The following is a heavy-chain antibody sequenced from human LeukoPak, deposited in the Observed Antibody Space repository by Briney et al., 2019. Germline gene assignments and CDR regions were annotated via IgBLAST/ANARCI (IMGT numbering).Heavy chain of an antibody. V-gene: IGHV2-70*11. CDR3: ARVNYDYVWGSYHYSFDY. D-gene: IGHD3-16*02. CDR2: IDWDDDK. Sequence: SGPALVKPTQTLTLTCTFSGFPLSTSGMCVSWIRQPPGKALEWLARIDWDDDKYYSTSLKTRLTISKDTSKNQVVLTMTNMDPVDTATYYCARVNYDYVWGSYHYSFDYWGQGTLVTVSS. CDR1: GFPLSTSGMC. J-gene: IGHJ4*02.